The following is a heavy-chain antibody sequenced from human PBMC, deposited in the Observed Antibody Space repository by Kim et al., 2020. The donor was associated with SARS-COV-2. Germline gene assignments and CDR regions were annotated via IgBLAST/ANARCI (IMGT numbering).Heavy chain of an antibody. Sequence: ASVKVSCKASGYTFTGYYMHWVRQAPGQALEWMGRINPNSGGTNYAQKFQGRVTMTRDTSISTAYMELSRLRSDDTAVYYCAREGNGSGSYYNRGDWFDPWGQGTLVTVSS. CDR3: AREGNGSGSYYNRGDWFDP. V-gene: IGHV1-2*06. CDR1: GYTFTGYY. D-gene: IGHD3-10*01. J-gene: IGHJ5*02. CDR2: INPNSGGT.